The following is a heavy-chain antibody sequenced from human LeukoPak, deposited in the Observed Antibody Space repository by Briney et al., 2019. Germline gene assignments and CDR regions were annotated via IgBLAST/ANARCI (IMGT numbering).Heavy chain of an antibody. D-gene: IGHD3-16*01. CDR2: ISGDSGTT. J-gene: IGHJ4*02. CDR1: GFTFDDYA. Sequence: PGGSLRLSCATSGFTFDDYATHWVRQAPGKGLEWVSLISGDSGTTYYADSVKGRFTISRDNSKNSLHVQMNNLRSEDTALYYCAKQAASGGGVDYWGQGTLVIVSS. CDR3: AKQAASGGGVDY. V-gene: IGHV3-43*02.